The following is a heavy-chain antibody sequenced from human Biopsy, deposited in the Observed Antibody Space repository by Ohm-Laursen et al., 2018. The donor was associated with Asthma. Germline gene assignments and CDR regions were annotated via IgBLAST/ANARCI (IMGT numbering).Heavy chain of an antibody. Sequence: SETLSLTCTVSGGSMTPTSHYWDWIRQAPGKGLEWIGYISDGGKTSYNPSLKNRVTISRDTSKNQFSLRVTSVTAADTAVYFCARRITIFGVVQKDHGMDAWGQGTTVIVSS. CDR3: ARRITIFGVVQKDHGMDA. V-gene: IGHV4-39*01. J-gene: IGHJ6*02. D-gene: IGHD3-3*01. CDR1: GGSMTPTSHY. CDR2: ISDGGKT.